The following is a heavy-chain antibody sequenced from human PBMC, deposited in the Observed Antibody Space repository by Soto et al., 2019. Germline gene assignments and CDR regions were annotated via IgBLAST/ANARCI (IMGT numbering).Heavy chain of an antibody. Sequence: SVKVSCKASGGTFSSYAISWVRQAPGQGLEWMGGIIPIFGTAKYAQKFQGRVTITTDKSTSTAYMELSSLRSEDTAVYYCAREVTVTFDYWGQGTLVTVSS. J-gene: IGHJ4*02. CDR1: GGTFSSYA. V-gene: IGHV1-69*05. CDR2: IIPIFGTA. D-gene: IGHD4-17*01. CDR3: AREVTVTFDY.